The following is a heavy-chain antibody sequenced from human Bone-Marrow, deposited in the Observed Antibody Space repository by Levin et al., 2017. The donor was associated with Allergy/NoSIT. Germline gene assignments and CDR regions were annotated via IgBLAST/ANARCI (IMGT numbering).Heavy chain of an antibody. CDR3: ATTLYDILTGLYGLDV. CDR1: GFTFSTFW. Sequence: GGSLRLSCAASGFTFSTFWMHWVRQVPGKGLVWVSSIDDGGTSTEYADSVKGRFTIFRDNAKNTVYLEMNSLRVGDTAVYYCATTLYDILTGLYGLDVWGQGTTVIVSS. CDR2: IDDGGTST. V-gene: IGHV3-74*01. D-gene: IGHD3-9*01. J-gene: IGHJ6*02.